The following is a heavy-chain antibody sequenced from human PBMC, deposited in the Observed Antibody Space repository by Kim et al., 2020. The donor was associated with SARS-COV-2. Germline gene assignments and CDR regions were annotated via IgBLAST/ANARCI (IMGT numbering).Heavy chain of an antibody. J-gene: IGHJ6*04. V-gene: IGHV3-30*18. CDR2: ISHNGTDK. D-gene: IGHD3-9*01. CDR1: GFTFNYFG. CDR3: AKDVRNFDYSDVMDV. Sequence: GGSLRLSCEASGFTFNYFGMHWVRQAPGKGLEWVTTISHNGTDKYYVDSVKGRFTISRDNSMNTLHLQMNSLRPEDTAVDYCAKDVRNFDYSDVMDVWGTGTTVIVSS.